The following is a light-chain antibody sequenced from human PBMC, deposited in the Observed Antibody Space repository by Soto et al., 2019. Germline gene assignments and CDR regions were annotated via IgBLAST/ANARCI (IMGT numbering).Light chain of an antibody. CDR2: VAS. V-gene: IGKV1-27*01. Sequence: DLQMTQSPSSLSASVGDRVTITCRASQGISNYLAWYQQQPGKVPKLLIYVASTVQSGVPSRFSGSGSGTDFTLTISSLQPEDVATYYCQKYNSAPWTFGQGTKVEIK. CDR3: QKYNSAPWT. J-gene: IGKJ1*01. CDR1: QGISNY.